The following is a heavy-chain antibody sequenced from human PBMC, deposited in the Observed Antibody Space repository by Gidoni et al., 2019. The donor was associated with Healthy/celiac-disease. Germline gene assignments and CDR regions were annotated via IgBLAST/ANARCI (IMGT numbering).Heavy chain of an antibody. CDR3: ARAWYYDFWSGYYTPPHDAFDI. CDR2: IYYSGST. Sequence: QLQLQESGPGLVKPSETLSLTCTVSGGSISSSSYYWGWIRQPPGKGLEWIGSIYYSGSTYYNPSLKSRVTISVDTSKNQFSLKLSSVTTADTAVYYCARAWYYDFWSGYYTPPHDAFDIWGQGTMVTVSS. V-gene: IGHV4-39*01. CDR1: GGSISSSSYY. D-gene: IGHD3-3*01. J-gene: IGHJ3*02.